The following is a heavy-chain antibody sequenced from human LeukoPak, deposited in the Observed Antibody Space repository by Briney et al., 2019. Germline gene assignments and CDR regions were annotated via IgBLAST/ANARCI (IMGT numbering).Heavy chain of an antibody. CDR1: GGSFSGYY. D-gene: IGHD3-3*01. Sequence: PSETLSLTCAVSGGSFSGYYWSWIRQPPGKGLEWIGEMNHSGSTNDNPSLTSRVTLSVETPKSQFSLTLSSVTAADTAVSHGARGVRRLLVTTGFCSGYLSPRPRGAYDYWGQGTLVTVSS. CDR3: ARGVRRLLVTTGFCSGYLSPRPRGAYDY. J-gene: IGHJ4*02. V-gene: IGHV4-34*01. CDR2: MNHSGST.